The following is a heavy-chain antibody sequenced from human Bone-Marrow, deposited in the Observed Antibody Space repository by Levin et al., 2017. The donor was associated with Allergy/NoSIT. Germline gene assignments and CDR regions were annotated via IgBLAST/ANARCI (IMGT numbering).Heavy chain of an antibody. Sequence: GGSLRLSCAVSGFTFNNYAMHWVRQAPGKGLEWVALISHDGNNRYFADTVKGRFTISRDNSKNTLYLQMNSLRPEDTAVYYCAKSLDFGAYPYYFHSWGQGTLVTVSS. CDR3: AKSLDFGAYPYYFHS. V-gene: IGHV3-30*04. CDR1: GFTFNNYA. CDR2: ISHDGNNR. J-gene: IGHJ4*02. D-gene: IGHD4-17*01.